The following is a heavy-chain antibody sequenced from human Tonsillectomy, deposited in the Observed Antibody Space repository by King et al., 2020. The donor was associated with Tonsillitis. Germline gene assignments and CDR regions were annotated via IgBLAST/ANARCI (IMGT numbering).Heavy chain of an antibody. CDR3: ARGLLERSTITIAY. Sequence: VQLVESGGGLIQPGGSQRLSCAASGFTFSSYWMHWVRQAPGKGLMWVSRINSAGSSTTYADSVKGRFTISRDNAKNTLYLQMNSLRAEDTALYYCARGLLERSTITIAYWGQGTLVTVSS. D-gene: IGHD5-24*01. J-gene: IGHJ4*02. V-gene: IGHV3-74*01. CDR1: GFTFSSYW. CDR2: INSAGSST.